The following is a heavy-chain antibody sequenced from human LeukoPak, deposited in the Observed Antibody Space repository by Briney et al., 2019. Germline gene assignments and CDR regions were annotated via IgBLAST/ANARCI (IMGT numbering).Heavy chain of an antibody. CDR2: ISSSGGII. CDR3: ARWYCSTYHCYYDY. D-gene: IGHD2-2*01. CDR1: GFTFSDYH. J-gene: IGHJ4*02. Sequence: PGGSLRLSCATSGFTFSDYHMNWIRQAPGKGLEWVSYISSSGGIIYYADSVKGRFTISRDNSKNTLFLQMSSLGAEDTAIYYCARWYCSTYHCYYDYWGQGTLVTVSS. V-gene: IGHV3-11*01.